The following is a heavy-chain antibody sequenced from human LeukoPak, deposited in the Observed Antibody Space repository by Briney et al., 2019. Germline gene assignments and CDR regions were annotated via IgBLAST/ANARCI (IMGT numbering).Heavy chain of an antibody. D-gene: IGHD5-24*01. CDR1: GFTFSDYY. CDR2: ISRGGNTI. V-gene: IGHV3-11*01. Sequence: GGSLRLSCAASGFTFSDYYMSWIRQAPGKGLEWVSYISRGGNTIYYADSVKGRFTISRDNAKNSLYLQTNSLRAEDTAVYYCAREKTRDGYSIVDYWGQGTLVTVSS. CDR3: AREKTRDGYSIVDY. J-gene: IGHJ4*02.